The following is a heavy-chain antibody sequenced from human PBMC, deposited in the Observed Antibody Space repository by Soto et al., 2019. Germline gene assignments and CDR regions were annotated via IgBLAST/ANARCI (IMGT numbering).Heavy chain of an antibody. V-gene: IGHV3-23*01. Sequence: GGSLRLSCAASGFTFSNYAMNWVRQAPGKGLEWVSGTSGSGGSTYYADYVKGRFAISRDNSKNTLYLQLNGLRAEDTAVYYCAKGGYCSGGSCYTSKTYYYGMDVWGQGTTVTAP. CDR2: TSGSGGST. D-gene: IGHD2-15*01. J-gene: IGHJ6*02. CDR1: GFTFSNYA. CDR3: AKGGYCSGGSCYTSKTYYYGMDV.